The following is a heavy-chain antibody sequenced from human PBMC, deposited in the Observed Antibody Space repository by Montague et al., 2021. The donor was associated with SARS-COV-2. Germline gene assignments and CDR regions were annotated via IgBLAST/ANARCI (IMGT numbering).Heavy chain of an antibody. CDR2: IDWGDDK. CDR3: ARIWGATRGDAFDI. Sequence: PALVKPTQTLTLTCTFSGFSLSTSGMCVSWIRQPPGKALEWLALIDWGDDKYHSTSLKTRLTISKDTSKNQVVLTMTNMDPVDTATYYCARIWGATRGDAFDIWGQGTMVTVSS. J-gene: IGHJ3*02. D-gene: IGHD1-26*01. V-gene: IGHV2-70*01. CDR1: GFSLSTSGMC.